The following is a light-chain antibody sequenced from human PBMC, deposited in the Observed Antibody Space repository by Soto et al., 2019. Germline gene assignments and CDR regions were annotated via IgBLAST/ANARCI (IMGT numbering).Light chain of an antibody. CDR3: AAWDDSLNGYV. J-gene: IGLJ1*01. Sequence: QSVLTQPPSASGTPGQVFTISCSGSNSNIGDNSVNWYQQLPGTAPKLLIYSDNRRPSGVPDRFSGSKSGTSASLAISGLQSEDEADYYCAAWDDSLNGYVFGTGTKLTVL. V-gene: IGLV1-44*01. CDR1: NSNIGDNS. CDR2: SDN.